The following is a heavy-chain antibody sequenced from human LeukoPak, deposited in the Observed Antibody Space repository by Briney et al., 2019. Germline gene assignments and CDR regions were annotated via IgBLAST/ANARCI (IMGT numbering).Heavy chain of an antibody. J-gene: IGHJ4*02. Sequence: GGSLRLSCAVSGVTFSSYAMTWVRKGPGKGLEWVSAINPGGGSTYYADSVKGRFTISRDNSKNTLYLQMNSLRAEDTAIYYCAKAGGNSFFDYWGQGTLVTVSS. D-gene: IGHD1-7*01. V-gene: IGHV3-23*01. CDR1: GVTFSSYA. CDR2: INPGGGST. CDR3: AKAGGNSFFDY.